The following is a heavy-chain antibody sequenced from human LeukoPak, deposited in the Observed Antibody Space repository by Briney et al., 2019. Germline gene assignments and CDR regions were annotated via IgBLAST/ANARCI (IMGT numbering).Heavy chain of an antibody. CDR2: ISSTGAYI. CDR1: GFIFSSDS. J-gene: IGHJ3*02. Sequence: PGGSLRLSCATSGFIFSSDSMIWVRQAPGKGLEWVSSISSTGAYIYYADSLKGRFTISRDNAKNTLYLQMNSLRAEDTAVYYCARGLNQWLVGHDAFDIWGQGTMVTVSS. CDR3: ARGLNQWLVGHDAFDI. V-gene: IGHV3-21*01. D-gene: IGHD6-19*01.